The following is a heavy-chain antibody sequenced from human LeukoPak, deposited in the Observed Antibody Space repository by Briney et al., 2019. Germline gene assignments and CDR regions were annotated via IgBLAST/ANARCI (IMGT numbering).Heavy chain of an antibody. D-gene: IGHD4-23*01. CDR2: ISGSGGSI. J-gene: IGHJ5*02. Sequence: PGGSLRLSCAASGFTFSSYAMSWVRQAPGKRLEWGSGISGSGGSISYAHSVKGRFTISRDNSKNTLYLQMNSLRAEDTALYYCAKDRLSTPTAPRFDPWGQGNQVTVSS. CDR3: AKDRLSTPTAPRFDP. CDR1: GFTFSSYA. V-gene: IGHV3-23*01.